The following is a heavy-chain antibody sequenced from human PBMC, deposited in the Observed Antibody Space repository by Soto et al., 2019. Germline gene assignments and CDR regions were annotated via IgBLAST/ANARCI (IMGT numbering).Heavy chain of an antibody. J-gene: IGHJ6*03. CDR1: GGSFSGYY. Sequence: SETLSLTCAVYGGSFSGYYWSWISPPPGKGLEWIGEINHSGSTNYNPSLKSRVTISVDTSKNQFSLKLSSVTAADTAVYYCARDPLKSRFLEWLSTPSYYLDVWGKWTTVTVSS. CDR2: INHSGST. D-gene: IGHD3-3*01. V-gene: IGHV4-34*01. CDR3: ARDPLKSRFLEWLSTPSYYLDV.